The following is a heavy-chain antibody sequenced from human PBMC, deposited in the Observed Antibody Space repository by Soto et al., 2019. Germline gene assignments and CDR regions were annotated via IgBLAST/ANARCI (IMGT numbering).Heavy chain of an antibody. Sequence: GASVKVSCKVSGYIFTDYYVYWVQQAPGKGLEWIGFLDPEDGETMYAEKFQGRITITADTSTETAYMELSSLRSEDTAVYYCATASSIGGRLWYFDLWRRRSLVPVSS. CDR2: LDPEDGET. CDR1: GYIFTDYY. V-gene: IGHV1-69-2*01. J-gene: IGHJ2*01. D-gene: IGHD6-6*01. CDR3: ATASSIGGRLWYFDL.